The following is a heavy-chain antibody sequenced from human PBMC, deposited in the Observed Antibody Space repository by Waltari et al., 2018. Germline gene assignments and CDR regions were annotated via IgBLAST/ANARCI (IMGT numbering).Heavy chain of an antibody. Sequence: EVQLVESGGGLVQPGRSLRLSCAASGFTFADRAMHWVRQTPGKGLEWVSGISWNSDSIAYADSVKGRFTISRDNAKNSLYLQMNSLRPDDTALYYCAKDLRPDTSSWIDYWGQGTLVTVSS. J-gene: IGHJ4*02. CDR2: ISWNSDSI. CDR3: AKDLRPDTSSWIDY. D-gene: IGHD6-13*01. CDR1: GFTFADRA. V-gene: IGHV3-9*01.